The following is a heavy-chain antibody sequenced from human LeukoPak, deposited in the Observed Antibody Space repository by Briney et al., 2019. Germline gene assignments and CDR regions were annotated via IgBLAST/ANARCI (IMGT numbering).Heavy chain of an antibody. D-gene: IGHD1-26*01. Sequence: ASVKVSCKASGYTFTGYYMHWVRQAPGQGLEWMGWINPNSGGTNYAQKFQGRVTMTRDTSISTAYMELSRLRSDDTAVYYCASHRVGATWALLSWGSAFDIWGQGTMVTVSS. CDR1: GYTFTGYY. CDR3: ASHRVGATWALLSWGSAFDI. V-gene: IGHV1-2*02. J-gene: IGHJ3*02. CDR2: INPNSGGT.